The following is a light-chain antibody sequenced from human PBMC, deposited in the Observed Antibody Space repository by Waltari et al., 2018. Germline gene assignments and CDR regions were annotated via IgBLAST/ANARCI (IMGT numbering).Light chain of an antibody. CDR2: QVT. Sequence: SYELTQPPSVSVSPGQTASITCSGDILGNKYASWYQQKPGQSPLLVVYQVTKRPSGIPERFPGSKSGNAATLTISGTQAMDEADYYCQALGTAAWVFGGGTKLTVL. J-gene: IGLJ3*02. CDR1: ILGNKY. V-gene: IGLV3-1*01. CDR3: QALGTAAWV.